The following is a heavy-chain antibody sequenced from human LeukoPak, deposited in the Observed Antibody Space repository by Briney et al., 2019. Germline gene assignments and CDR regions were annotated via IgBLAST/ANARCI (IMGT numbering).Heavy chain of an antibody. CDR3: AKATGYLL. CDR2: ISNCDYST. CDR1: GFTFSSYA. D-gene: IGHD1-14*01. V-gene: IGHV3-23*01. Sequence: GGSLRLSCAASGFTFSSYAMSWVRQAPGKGLEWVSTISNCDYSTYYADSVKGRFTISRANSENTLYLQMNNLRAEDTAVYYCAKATGYLLWGQGTLVTVSS. J-gene: IGHJ4*02.